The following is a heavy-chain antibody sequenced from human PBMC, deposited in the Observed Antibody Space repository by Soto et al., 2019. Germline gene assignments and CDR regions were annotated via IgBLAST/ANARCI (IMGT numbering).Heavy chain of an antibody. CDR3: ARDLPLTPSLDY. CDR2: IWYDGSNK. J-gene: IGHJ4*02. D-gene: IGHD3-9*01. Sequence: GGSLRLSCAASGFTFSSYGMHWVRQAPGKGLEWVAVIWYDGSNKYYADSVKGRFTISRDNSKNTLYLQMNSLRAEDTAVYYCARDLPLTPSLDYWGQGTLVTVSS. CDR1: GFTFSSYG. V-gene: IGHV3-33*01.